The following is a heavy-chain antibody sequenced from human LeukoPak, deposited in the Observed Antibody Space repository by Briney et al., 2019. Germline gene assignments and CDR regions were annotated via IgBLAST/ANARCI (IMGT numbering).Heavy chain of an antibody. Sequence: GASVKVSCKASGYTFTGYDISWVRQAPGQGLEWMGRIIPIFGIANYAQKFQGRVTITADKSTSTAYMELSSLRSEDTAVYYCAREGTSSGWTDRHFDYWGQGTLVTVSS. CDR3: AREGTSSGWTDRHFDY. J-gene: IGHJ4*02. CDR1: GYTFTGYD. CDR2: IIPIFGIA. D-gene: IGHD6-19*01. V-gene: IGHV1-69*04.